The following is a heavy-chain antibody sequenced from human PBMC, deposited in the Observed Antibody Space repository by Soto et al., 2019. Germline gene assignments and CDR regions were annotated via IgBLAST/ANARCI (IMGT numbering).Heavy chain of an antibody. Sequence: GASVKVSCKASGYTFTSYGISWVRQAPGQGLEWMGWISAYNGNTNYAQKLQGRVTMTTDTSTSTAYMELRSLRSDDTAVYYCARVGTIFGVAPLDVYPFDYWGQGTLVTVSS. J-gene: IGHJ4*02. V-gene: IGHV1-18*01. CDR1: GYTFTSYG. D-gene: IGHD3-3*01. CDR3: ARVGTIFGVAPLDVYPFDY. CDR2: ISAYNGNT.